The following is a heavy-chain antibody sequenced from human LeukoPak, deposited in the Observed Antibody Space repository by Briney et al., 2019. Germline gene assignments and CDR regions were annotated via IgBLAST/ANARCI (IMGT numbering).Heavy chain of an antibody. CDR2: ISAYNGNT. D-gene: IGHD6-19*01. CDR1: GYTFTSYY. CDR3: ARDADDTEYSSGWPFFDY. J-gene: IGHJ4*02. Sequence: ASVKVSCKASGYTFTSYYMHWVRQAPGQGLEWMGWISAYNGNTNYAQKLQGRVTMTTDTSTSTAYMELRNLRSDDTAVYYCARDADDTEYSSGWPFFDYWGQGTLVTVSS. V-gene: IGHV1-18*04.